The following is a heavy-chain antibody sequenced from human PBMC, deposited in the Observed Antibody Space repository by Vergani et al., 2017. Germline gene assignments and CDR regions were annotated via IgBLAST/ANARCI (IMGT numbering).Heavy chain of an antibody. CDR3: ARDLRLLYNRFDP. V-gene: IGHV3-33*01. CDR2: TWYDGKNK. Sequence: QVQLVESGGGVVQPGRSLRLSCAASGFTFNQYGMHWVRQAPGKGLEWVAVTWYDGKNKQYADSVKGRFTISRDNSMRTMYLQMNSLRDEDTGVYYCARDLRLLYNRFDPWGQGTLVTVSS. J-gene: IGHJ5*02. CDR1: GFTFNQYG. D-gene: IGHD1-14*01.